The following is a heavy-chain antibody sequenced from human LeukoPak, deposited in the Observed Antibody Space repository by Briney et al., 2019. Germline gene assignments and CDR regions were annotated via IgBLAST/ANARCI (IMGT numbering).Heavy chain of an antibody. V-gene: IGHV1-18*01. Sequence: ASVKVSCEASGYTFTSYGISWVRQAPGQGLEWMGWISAYNGNTNYAQKLQGRVTMTTDTSTSTAYMELRSLRSDDTAVYYCARVITIFGVVIMDIWGQGTMVTVSS. CDR2: ISAYNGNT. J-gene: IGHJ3*02. D-gene: IGHD3-3*01. CDR3: ARVITIFGVVIMDI. CDR1: GYTFTSYG.